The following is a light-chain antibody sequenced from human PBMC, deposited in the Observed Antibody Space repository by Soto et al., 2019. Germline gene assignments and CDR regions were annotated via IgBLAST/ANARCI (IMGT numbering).Light chain of an antibody. CDR2: AAS. CDR3: QQSYSTPVT. CDR1: QSISSY. Sequence: IQMTQSPSSLSACVGDTVTITCRASQSISSYLNLYQQKPGKAPKLLIYAASSLQSGVPSRFSGSGSGTDFTLTISSLQPEDFATYYCQQSYSTPVTFGQGRRLEV. J-gene: IGKJ5*01. V-gene: IGKV1-39*01.